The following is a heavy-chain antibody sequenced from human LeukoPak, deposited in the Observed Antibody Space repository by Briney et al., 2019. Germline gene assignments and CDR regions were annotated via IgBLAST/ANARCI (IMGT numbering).Heavy chain of an antibody. J-gene: IGHJ4*02. D-gene: IGHD2-15*01. Sequence: PGGSLRLSCAASGFTLGNYWMSWVTQAPGKGLEGVANIRQDGSEQFCVDAVKGRFTSSRDKDRLSLYQQMNSQRGEHTSVYVRARVGGSWQLILWGQGTRVSVSS. V-gene: IGHV3-7*01. CDR3: ARVGGSWQLIL. CDR1: GFTLGNYW. CDR2: IRQDGSEQ.